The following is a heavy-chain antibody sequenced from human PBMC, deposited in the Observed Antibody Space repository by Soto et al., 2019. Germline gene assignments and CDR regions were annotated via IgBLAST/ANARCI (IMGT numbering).Heavy chain of an antibody. CDR3: ARDGYYDSSGYRPDFDY. Sequence: EASVKVSCKASGYTFTSYGISWVRQAPGQGLEWMGWISAYNGNTNYAQKLQGRVTITTDTSTSTAYMELRSLRSDDTAVYYCARDGYYDSSGYRPDFDYWGQGTLVTVSS. D-gene: IGHD3-22*01. CDR1: GYTFTSYG. CDR2: ISAYNGNT. J-gene: IGHJ4*02. V-gene: IGHV1-18*01.